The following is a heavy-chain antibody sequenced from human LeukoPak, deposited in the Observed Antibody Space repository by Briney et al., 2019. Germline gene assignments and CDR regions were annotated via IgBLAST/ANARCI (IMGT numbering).Heavy chain of an antibody. D-gene: IGHD4-17*01. CDR2: IWYDGSNK. CDR1: GFTFSSYG. V-gene: IGHV3-33*08. J-gene: IGHJ4*02. Sequence: GGSLRLSCAASGFTFSSYGMHWVRQAPGKGLEWVAIIWYDGSNKYYADSVQGRFTISRDNSKNTLYLQMNSLRAEDTAVYYCAREHESSGPTVTLFDYWGQGSLVTVSS. CDR3: AREHESSGPTVTLFDY.